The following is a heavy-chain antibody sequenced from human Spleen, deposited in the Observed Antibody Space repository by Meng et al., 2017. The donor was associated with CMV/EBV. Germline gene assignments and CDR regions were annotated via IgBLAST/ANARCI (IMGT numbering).Heavy chain of an antibody. Sequence: GSLRLSCAVYGGSFSGYYWSWIRQPPGKGLEWIGEINHSGSTNYNPSLKSRVTISVDTSKNQFSLKLSSVTAADTAVYYCARDLSYSSSPDWFDPWGQGTLVTVSS. D-gene: IGHD6-6*01. J-gene: IGHJ5*02. V-gene: IGHV4-34*01. CDR1: GGSFSGYY. CDR3: ARDLSYSSSPDWFDP. CDR2: INHSGST.